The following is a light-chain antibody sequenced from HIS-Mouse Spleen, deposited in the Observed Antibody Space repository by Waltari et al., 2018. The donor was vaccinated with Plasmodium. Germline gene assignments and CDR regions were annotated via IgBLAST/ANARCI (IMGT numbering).Light chain of an antibody. CDR1: QSISSY. V-gene: IGKV1-39*01. CDR3: QQNYNTWT. Sequence: DIQMTQSPSSLSASVGDRVTITCRASQSISSYLNWYQQKPGKAPKLLIYAASSLQSGVPSRVSGSGSGTDFTLTISSLQPEDFATYYWQQNYNTWTFGQGTKVEIK. CDR2: AAS. J-gene: IGKJ1*01.